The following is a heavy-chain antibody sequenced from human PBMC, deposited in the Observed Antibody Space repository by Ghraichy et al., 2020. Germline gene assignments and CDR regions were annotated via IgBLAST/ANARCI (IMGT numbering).Heavy chain of an antibody. V-gene: IGHV4-59*01. CDR1: GGSISNDY. Sequence: ESLNISCTVSGGSISNDYWNWIRQPPGKGLEWIGFIFYSGSTNYNPSLRSRVSISVDTSKNQFSLKLSSVTAADTAMYYCARALIAVAGDPRGDYFDYWGQGTLVTVSS. CDR2: IFYSGST. CDR3: ARALIAVAGDPRGDYFDY. D-gene: IGHD6-19*01. J-gene: IGHJ4*02.